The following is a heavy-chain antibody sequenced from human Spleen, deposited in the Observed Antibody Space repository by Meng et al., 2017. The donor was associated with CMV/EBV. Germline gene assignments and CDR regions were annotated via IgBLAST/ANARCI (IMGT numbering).Heavy chain of an antibody. CDR2: IRYDGSNK. D-gene: IGHD5-12*01. V-gene: IGHV3-33*06. J-gene: IGHJ4*02. Sequence: SGFTFSSYDRHWVRQAPGKGLEWVAVIRYDGSNKYYADSVKGRFTISRDNSKNTLYLQMNSLRAEDTAVYYCAKDLGSGYDSGGFDYWGQGTLVTVSS. CDR3: AKDLGSGYDSGGFDY. CDR1: GFTFSSYD.